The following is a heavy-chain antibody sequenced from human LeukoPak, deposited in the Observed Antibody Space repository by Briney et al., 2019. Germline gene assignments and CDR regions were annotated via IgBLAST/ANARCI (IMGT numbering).Heavy chain of an antibody. Sequence: PSETLSLTCTVSGGSISSYYWSWIRQPPGKGLEWIGYIYYSGSTNYNPSLKSRVTISVDTSKNQFSLKLSSVTAADTAVYYCARLVVTTARDYYYGMEVWGQGTTVTVSS. CDR3: ARLVVTTARDYYYGMEV. D-gene: IGHD4-17*01. CDR1: GGSISSYY. CDR2: IYYSGST. J-gene: IGHJ6*02. V-gene: IGHV4-59*08.